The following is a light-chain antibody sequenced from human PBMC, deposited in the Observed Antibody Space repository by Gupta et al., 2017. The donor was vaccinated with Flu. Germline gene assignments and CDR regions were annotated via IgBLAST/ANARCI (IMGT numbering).Light chain of an antibody. CDR1: SSAVGGYNY. V-gene: IGLV2-11*01. J-gene: IGLJ1*01. CDR2: DVS. Sequence: QSALTQPRSVSGSPGQSVTISCTGTSSAVGGYNYVSWYQQHPGKAPKLMIYDVSKRPSGVPDRFSGSKSGNTASLTSSGLQAEDEADYYFCAYAGSFYVFGTGTKVTVL. CDR3: CAYAGSFYV.